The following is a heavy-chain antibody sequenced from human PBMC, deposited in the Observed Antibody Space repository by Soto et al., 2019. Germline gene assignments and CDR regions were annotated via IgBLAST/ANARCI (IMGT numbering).Heavy chain of an antibody. CDR2: INPNSGGT. V-gene: IGHV1-2*06. CDR3: ARGGGWTTYYYDSSGYPLIDY. Sequence: ASVKVSCKASGYTFTGYYMHWVRQAPGQGLEWMGRINPNSGGTNYAQKFQGRVTMTRDTSISTAYMELSRLRSDDTAVYYCARGGGWTTYYYDSSGYPLIDYWGQGTLVTVSS. CDR1: GYTFTGYY. J-gene: IGHJ4*02. D-gene: IGHD3-22*01.